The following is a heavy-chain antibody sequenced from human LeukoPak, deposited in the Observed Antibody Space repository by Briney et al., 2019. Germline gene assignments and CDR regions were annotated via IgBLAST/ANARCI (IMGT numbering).Heavy chain of an antibody. CDR1: GGPISSSSYY. Sequence: SETLSLTCTVSGGPISSSSYYWGWIRQPPGKGLEWIGSIYYSGSTYYNPSLKSRVTISVDTSKNQFSLKLSSVTAADTAVYYCARRSSSSPTPYWFDPWGQGTLVTVSS. CDR3: ARRSSSSPTPYWFDP. V-gene: IGHV4-39*01. D-gene: IGHD6-6*01. CDR2: IYYSGST. J-gene: IGHJ5*02.